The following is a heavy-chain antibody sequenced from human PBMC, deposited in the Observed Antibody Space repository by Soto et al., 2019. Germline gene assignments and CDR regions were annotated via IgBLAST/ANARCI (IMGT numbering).Heavy chain of an antibody. CDR3: ARVEWFGNRWFDP. CDR2: ISAYNGNT. V-gene: IGHV1-18*01. CDR1: GYTFTRYG. Sequence: ASVKVCCKASGYTFTRYGISWVRQAPGQGLEWMGWISAYNGNTNYAQKLQGRVTMTTDTSTSTAYMELRSLRSDDTAVYYCARVEWFGNRWFDPWGQGTLVTVSS. J-gene: IGHJ5*02. D-gene: IGHD3-10*01.